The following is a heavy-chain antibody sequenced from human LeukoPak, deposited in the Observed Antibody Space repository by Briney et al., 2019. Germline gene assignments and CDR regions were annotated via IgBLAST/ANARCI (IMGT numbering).Heavy chain of an antibody. CDR2: MNPNSGNT. Sequence: GASVKVSCKASGYTFTSYDINWVRQATGQGLEWMGWMNPNSGNTGYAQKFQGRVTITRNTSISTAYMELSSLRAEDTGVYYCARADSSGYYYYYYMDVWGKGTPVTVSS. CDR1: GYTFTSYD. J-gene: IGHJ6*03. D-gene: IGHD3-22*01. CDR3: ARADSSGYYYYYYMDV. V-gene: IGHV1-8*03.